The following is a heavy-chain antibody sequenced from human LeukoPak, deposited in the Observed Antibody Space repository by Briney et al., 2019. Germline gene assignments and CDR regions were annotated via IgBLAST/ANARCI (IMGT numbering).Heavy chain of an antibody. CDR3: AHGGSNYEY. CDR1: GFTFSNYG. V-gene: IGHV3-23*01. Sequence: GGSLRLSCAASGFTFSNYGMSWVRQAPGKGLEWFSAITGSGASTFYADSVKGRFTISRDNSKNTLFLQMNSVRAEDTAVYYCAHGGSNYEYWGQGTLVTVSS. D-gene: IGHD4-11*01. J-gene: IGHJ4*02. CDR2: ITGSGAST.